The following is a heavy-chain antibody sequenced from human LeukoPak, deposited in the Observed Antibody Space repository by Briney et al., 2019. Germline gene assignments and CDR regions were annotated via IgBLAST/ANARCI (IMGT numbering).Heavy chain of an antibody. CDR2: IYSTGTT. CDR3: ARGPYCGGDCYFDS. J-gene: IGHJ4*02. CDR1: GGSISSYY. D-gene: IGHD2-21*02. Sequence: KPSETLSLTCTVSGGSISSYYWSWIRQPAGKRLEWIGRIYSTGTTNYNPSLKSRVTMSVDTSKNLFSLKLTCVTAADTAVYYCARGPYCGGDCYFDSWGQGTLVTVSS. V-gene: IGHV4-4*07.